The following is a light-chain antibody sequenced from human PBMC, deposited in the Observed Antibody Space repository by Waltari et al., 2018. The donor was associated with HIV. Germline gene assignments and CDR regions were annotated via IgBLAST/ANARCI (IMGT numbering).Light chain of an antibody. V-gene: IGKV3-11*01. CDR1: QSVNSF. CDR2: DTS. J-gene: IGKJ2*01. CDR3: QQRADWPPMYT. Sequence: FVLTQSPGTLPLSPGERATLSCRASQSVNSFLAWHQQKPGQAPRLLIYDTSNRAPGVPARFSGSGSGTDFTLTISSLEPEDFAFYYCQQRADWPPMYTFGQGTKLEI.